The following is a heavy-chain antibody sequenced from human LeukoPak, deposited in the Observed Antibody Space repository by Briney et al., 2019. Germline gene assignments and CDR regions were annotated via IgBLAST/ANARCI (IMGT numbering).Heavy chain of an antibody. J-gene: IGHJ1*01. CDR3: AEWFLNRYFHR. Sequence: PGGSLRLSCAASGFPFSNYFMSRVRQAPGKGLEWVSGISAGGGDTYYAESVKGRFTISRDNSKNMVDLQINSLRAEDTAVYYCAEWFLNRYFHRWGQGTLVTVSS. D-gene: IGHD3-3*01. CDR1: GFPFSNYF. V-gene: IGHV3-23*01. CDR2: ISAGGGDT.